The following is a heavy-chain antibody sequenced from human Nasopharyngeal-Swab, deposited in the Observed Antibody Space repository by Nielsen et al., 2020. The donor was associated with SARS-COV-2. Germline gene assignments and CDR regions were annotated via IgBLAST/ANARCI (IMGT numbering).Heavy chain of an antibody. CDR2: INNDGCRT. CDR3: ARDFDKTGD. V-gene: IGHV3-74*01. D-gene: IGHD7-27*01. Sequence: GESLKLSCTLSGFTYSDSWIHWVRQAPGKGLVWVSRINNDGCRTGYADSVKGRFTISRANAKNTVYLQMNSLRAEDAAVYYCARDFDKTGDWGQGTLVTVSS. J-gene: IGHJ4*02. CDR1: GFTYSDSW.